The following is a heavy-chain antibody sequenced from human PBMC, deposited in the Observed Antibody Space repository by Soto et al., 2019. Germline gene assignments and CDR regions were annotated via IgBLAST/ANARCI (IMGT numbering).Heavy chain of an antibody. D-gene: IGHD3-3*01. V-gene: IGHV3-33*08. CDR1: GFTFKSYG. J-gene: IGHJ4*02. CDR3: ARAYDFWSGIDY. Sequence: QAQLVESGGGEVQPGRSLRLSCAASGFTFKSYGMHWVRQAPGKGLEWVAVIWNDGGNKYYADSVQGRFTISRDNSKNTLYLQMNSLRAEDTALYYCARAYDFWSGIDYWGQGILVNVSS. CDR2: IWNDGGNK.